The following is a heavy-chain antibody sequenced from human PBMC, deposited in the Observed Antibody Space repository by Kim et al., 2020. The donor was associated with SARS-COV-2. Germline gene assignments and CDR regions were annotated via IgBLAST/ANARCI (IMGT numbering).Heavy chain of an antibody. CDR1: GGSFSGYY. CDR2: INHSGST. Sequence: SETLSLTCAVYGGSFSGYYWSWIRQPPGKGLEWIGEINHSGSTNYNPSLKSRVTISVDTSKNQFSLKLSSVTAADTAVYYCARGLRGVGSGYLGQGTLVT. D-gene: IGHD3-10*01. J-gene: IGHJ4*02. CDR3: ARGLRGVGSGY. V-gene: IGHV4-34*01.